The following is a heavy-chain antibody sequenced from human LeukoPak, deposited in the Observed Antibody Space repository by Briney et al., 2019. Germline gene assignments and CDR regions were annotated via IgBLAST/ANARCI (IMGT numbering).Heavy chain of an antibody. CDR1: GYTFTSYA. D-gene: IGHD3-3*01. J-gene: IGHJ4*02. CDR3: ARDRGTIFGPQYYFDY. V-gene: IGHV1-3*01. CDR2: IDAGNGNT. Sequence: GASVRVSCKASGYTFTSYAMHWVRQAPGQRLEWMGWIDAGNGNTKYSQKFQGRVTITRDTSASTAYMELSSLRSEDTAVYYCARDRGTIFGPQYYFDYWGQGTLVTVSS.